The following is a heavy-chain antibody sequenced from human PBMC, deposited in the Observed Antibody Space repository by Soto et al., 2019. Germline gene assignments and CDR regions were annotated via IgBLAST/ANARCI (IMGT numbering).Heavy chain of an antibody. Sequence: QVQLVQSGAEVKKPGASVKVSCKASGYTFTSYDINWVRQATGQGLEWMGWMNPNSGNTGYAQKFQGRVTMTRNTSISTAYMELSRLRSEDTAVYYCAREYYDFWSGYSPYYYMDVWGKVTTVTVSS. V-gene: IGHV1-8*01. J-gene: IGHJ6*03. CDR1: GYTFTSYD. CDR3: AREYYDFWSGYSPYYYMDV. D-gene: IGHD3-3*01. CDR2: MNPNSGNT.